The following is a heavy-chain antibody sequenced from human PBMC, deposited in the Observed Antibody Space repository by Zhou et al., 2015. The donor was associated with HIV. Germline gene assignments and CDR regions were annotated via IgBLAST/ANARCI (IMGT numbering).Heavy chain of an antibody. CDR3: ARAIAARPAAADY. Sequence: QVQLVQSGAEVKKPGASVKVSCKASGYTFTGYYMHWVRQAPGQGLEWMGWINPNSGGTNYAQKFQGWVTMTRDTSISTAYMELSRLRSEDTAVYYCARAIAARPAAADYWGQGTLVHRLL. D-gene: IGHD6-6*01. V-gene: IGHV1-2*04. CDR1: GYTFTGYY. CDR2: INPNSGGT. J-gene: IGHJ4*02.